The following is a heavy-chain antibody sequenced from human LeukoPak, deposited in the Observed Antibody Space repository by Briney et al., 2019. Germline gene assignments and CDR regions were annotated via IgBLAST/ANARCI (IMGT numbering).Heavy chain of an antibody. J-gene: IGHJ4*02. D-gene: IGHD3-9*01. Sequence: GGSLRLSCAASGFTFSSYSMNWVRQAPGKGLEWVSAISGSGGSTYYADSVKGRFTISRDNSKNTLYLQMNSLRAEDTAVYYCAKESGDWLLYYYWGQGTLVTVSS. V-gene: IGHV3-23*01. CDR2: ISGSGGST. CDR1: GFTFSSYS. CDR3: AKESGDWLLYYY.